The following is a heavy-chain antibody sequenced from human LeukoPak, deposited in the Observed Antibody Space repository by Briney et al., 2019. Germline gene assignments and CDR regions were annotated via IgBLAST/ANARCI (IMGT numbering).Heavy chain of an antibody. J-gene: IGHJ4*02. V-gene: IGHV3-74*01. CDR3: ARGRYDSSGSYSLFDY. Sequence: GGSLRLSCAASGFTFSSYWMHWVRQAPGKGLVWVSRINSDGSSTSYADSVKGRFTISRDNAKNSLYLQMNSLRAEDTAVYYCARGRYDSSGSYSLFDYWGQGTLVTVSS. D-gene: IGHD3-22*01. CDR1: GFTFSSYW. CDR2: INSDGSST.